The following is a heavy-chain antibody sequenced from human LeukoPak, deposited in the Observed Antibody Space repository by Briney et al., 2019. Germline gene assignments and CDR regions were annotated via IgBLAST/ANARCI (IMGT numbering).Heavy chain of an antibody. CDR3: ARALTRGVVVPAANSAFDI. V-gene: IGHV1-18*01. CDR1: GYTFTSNG. Sequence: ASVNVSCKASGYTFTSNGISWVRQATGQGLERMGWISAYNGNTNYAQKLQGRVTMTTDTSTSTAYMELRSLRSDDTAVYYCARALTRGVVVPAANSAFDIWGQGTMVTVSS. D-gene: IGHD2-2*01. CDR2: ISAYNGNT. J-gene: IGHJ3*02.